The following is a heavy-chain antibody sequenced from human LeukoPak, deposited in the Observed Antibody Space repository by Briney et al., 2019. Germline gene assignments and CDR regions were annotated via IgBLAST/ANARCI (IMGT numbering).Heavy chain of an antibody. CDR3: AKELDTMFFDY. D-gene: IGHD3-10*02. CDR1: GFNFDRYT. Sequence: GGSLRLSCATFGFNFDRYTIHWVRQAPGKGLEWVSLAGWAGGTTFYSDSVRGRFTISRDSGRKSVYLQMNSLTTDDTAFYFCAKELDTMFFDYWGQGALVTVSS. V-gene: IGHV3-43*01. CDR2: AGWAGGTT. J-gene: IGHJ4*02.